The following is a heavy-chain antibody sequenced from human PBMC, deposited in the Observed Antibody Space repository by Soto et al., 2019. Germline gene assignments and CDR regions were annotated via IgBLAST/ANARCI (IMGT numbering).Heavy chain of an antibody. V-gene: IGHV1-18*01. CDR1: GYTFTSYG. J-gene: IGHJ4*02. D-gene: IGHD2-15*01. Sequence: ASVKVSCKASGYTFTSYGISWVRQAPGQGLEWMGWISAYNGNTNYAQKLQGRVTMTTDTSTSTAYMELRSLRSDDTAVYYCARDGGIYCCVCSCSSHYYFVYCGQGTLVTVSS. CDR2: ISAYNGNT. CDR3: ARDGGIYCCVCSCSSHYYFVY.